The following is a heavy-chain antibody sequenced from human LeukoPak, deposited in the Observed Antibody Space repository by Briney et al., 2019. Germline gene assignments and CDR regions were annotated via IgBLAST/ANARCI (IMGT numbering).Heavy chain of an antibody. CDR2: ISSTGSTI. Sequence: GGSLRLSCAGTGFTFSNYPMNWVRQAPGKGLEWVSYISSTGSTIYYADSVKGRFTISRDNAKNSLYLQMNSLRAEDTALYYCAKATNYYDSSGYYLTPGFDYWGQGTLVTVSS. CDR3: AKATNYYDSSGYYLTPGFDY. CDR1: GFTFSNYP. V-gene: IGHV3-48*04. J-gene: IGHJ4*02. D-gene: IGHD3-22*01.